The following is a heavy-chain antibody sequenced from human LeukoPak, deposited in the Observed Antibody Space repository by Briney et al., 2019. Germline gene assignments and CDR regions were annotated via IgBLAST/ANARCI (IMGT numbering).Heavy chain of an antibody. CDR2: IIPIFGTA. V-gene: IGHV1-69*05. Sequence: ASVKVSCEASGGTFSSYAISWVRQAPGQGLEWMGGIIPIFGTANYAQKFQGRVTITTDESTSTAYMELSSLRSEDTAVYYCARDRGYCSSTSCYYYYYYYMDVWGKGTTVTVSS. J-gene: IGHJ6*03. D-gene: IGHD2-2*01. CDR1: GGTFSSYA. CDR3: ARDRGYCSSTSCYYYYYYYMDV.